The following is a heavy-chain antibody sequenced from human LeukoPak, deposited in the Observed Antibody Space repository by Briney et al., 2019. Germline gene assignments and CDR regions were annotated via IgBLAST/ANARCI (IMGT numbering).Heavy chain of an antibody. CDR1: GGSISSYY. Sequence: PSKTLSLTCTVSGGSISSYYWSWIRQPAGKGLEWIGRIYTSGSTNYNPSLKSRVTMSVDTSKNQFSLKLSSVTAADTAVYYCARDGIAVAGTVLYYYYYYMDVWGKGTTVTVSS. D-gene: IGHD6-19*01. J-gene: IGHJ6*03. V-gene: IGHV4-4*07. CDR2: IYTSGST. CDR3: ARDGIAVAGTVLYYYYYYMDV.